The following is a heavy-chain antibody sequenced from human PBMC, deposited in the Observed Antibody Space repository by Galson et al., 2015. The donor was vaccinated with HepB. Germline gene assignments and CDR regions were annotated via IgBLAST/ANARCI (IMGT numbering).Heavy chain of an antibody. CDR1: GGSISSYY. D-gene: IGHD3-3*01. J-gene: IGHJ6*02. Sequence: ETLSLTCTVSGGSISSYYWSWIRQPPGKGLEWIGYIYYSGSTNYNPSLKSRVTISVDTSKNQFSLKLSSVTAADTAVYYCARERKGVGYYYYYGMDVWGQGTTVTVSS. V-gene: IGHV4-59*01. CDR2: IYYSGST. CDR3: ARERKGVGYYYYYGMDV.